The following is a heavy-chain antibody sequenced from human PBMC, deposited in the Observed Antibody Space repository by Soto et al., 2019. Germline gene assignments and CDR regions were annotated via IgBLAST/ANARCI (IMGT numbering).Heavy chain of an antibody. V-gene: IGHV1-3*01. CDR2: INAGNGNT. J-gene: IGHJ5*02. CDR3: ARDLVATTYNWFDP. D-gene: IGHD5-12*01. CDR1: GYTFTSYA. Sequence: QVQLVQSGAEVKKPGASVKVSCKASGYTFTSYAMHWVRQAPGQRLEWMGWINAGNGNTKYSQKFQGRVTITRETSASTAYMELRRLRAEDTAVYYCARDLVATTYNWFDPWGQGTLVTVSS.